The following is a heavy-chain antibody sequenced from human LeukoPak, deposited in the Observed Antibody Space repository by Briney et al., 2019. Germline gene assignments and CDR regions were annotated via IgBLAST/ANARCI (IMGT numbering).Heavy chain of an antibody. Sequence: GESLKISCKVSGYILTNNWIGWVRQVPGKGLEWMGLIYPGYSDAKYSPSFQGQVTFSVDKSISTAYLQWSSLKASDTAIYYCARFGYTSNLDYWGQGTLVTVSS. CDR2: IYPGYSDA. CDR3: ARFGYTSNLDY. D-gene: IGHD6-13*01. J-gene: IGHJ4*02. V-gene: IGHV5-51*01. CDR1: GYILTNNW.